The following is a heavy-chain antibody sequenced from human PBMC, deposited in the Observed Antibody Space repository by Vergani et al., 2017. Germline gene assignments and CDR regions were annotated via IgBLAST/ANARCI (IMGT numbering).Heavy chain of an antibody. D-gene: IGHD1-26*01. CDR3: ARVLSVVGATQYYFDY. CDR1: GFTFSDYY. CDR2: ISSSGSTI. Sequence: VQLVESGGGLVQPGRSLRLSCAASGFTFSDYYMSWIRQAPGKGLEWVSYISSSGSTIYYADSVKGRFTISRDNAKNSLYLQMNSLRAEDTAVYYCARVLSVVGATQYYFDYWGQGTLVTVSS. V-gene: IGHV3-11*01. J-gene: IGHJ4*02.